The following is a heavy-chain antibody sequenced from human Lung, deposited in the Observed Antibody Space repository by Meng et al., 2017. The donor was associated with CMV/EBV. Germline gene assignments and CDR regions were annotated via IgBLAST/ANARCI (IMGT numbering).Heavy chain of an antibody. CDR1: GGTFSSYA. V-gene: IGHV1-69*05. CDR3: ARDRTGDCSSTSCYNYYYYYVMDV. CDR2: IIPIFGIA. D-gene: IGHD2-2*02. J-gene: IGHJ6*02. Sequence: SVXVSXKASGGTFSSYAVSWVRQAPGQGLEWMGGIIPIFGIANYAQKFQGRVTITTDESTSTAYMEVSNLRSEDTAVYYCARDRTGDCSSTSCYNYYYYYVMDVXGQGXTVTVSS.